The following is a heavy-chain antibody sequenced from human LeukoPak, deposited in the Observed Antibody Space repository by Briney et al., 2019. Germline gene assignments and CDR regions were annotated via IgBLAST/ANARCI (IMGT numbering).Heavy chain of an antibody. CDR2: IHPSGTL. D-gene: IGHD3-22*01. V-gene: IGHV4-31*03. CDR1: GASFSSGDQY. CDR3: SRGLDSRKLGY. J-gene: IGHJ4*02. Sequence: SETLSLTCTVSGASFSSGDQYWHWIRQSPGKVLQWIGSIHPSGTLYNNPSLESRVTISIDKSKNQSSLNLNSVTAADTAVYFCSRGLDSRKLGYWGQGTLVTVSS.